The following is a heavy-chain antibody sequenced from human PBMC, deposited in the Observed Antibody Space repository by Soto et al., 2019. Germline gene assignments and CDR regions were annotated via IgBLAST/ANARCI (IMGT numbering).Heavy chain of an antibody. D-gene: IGHD5-12*01. J-gene: IGHJ2*01. CDR3: ARGNHRWLQLWYFDL. CDR2: IIPIFGTA. Sequence: QVQLVQSGAEVKKPGSSVTVSCKASGGTFSSYTISWVRQAPGQGLEWMGGIIPIFGTANYAQKFQGRVTXTPAQSXXTAYMELSSLRAGDTAVYYCARGNHRWLQLWYFDLWGRGPLVTVSS. V-gene: IGHV1-69*05. CDR1: GGTFSSYT.